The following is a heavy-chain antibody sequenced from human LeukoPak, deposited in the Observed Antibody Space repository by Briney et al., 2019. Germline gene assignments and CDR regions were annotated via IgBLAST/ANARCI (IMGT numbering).Heavy chain of an antibody. Sequence: GGSLRLSCAASGFTFSSYGMHWVRQAPGKGLEWVAFIRYDGSNKYYADSVKGRFTISRDNSKNTLYLQMNSLRAEDTAVYYCANLADSEVRGLTSDYWGQGTLVTVSS. CDR3: ANLADSEVRGLTSDY. CDR1: GFTFSSYG. J-gene: IGHJ4*02. CDR2: IRYDGSNK. V-gene: IGHV3-30*02. D-gene: IGHD3-10*01.